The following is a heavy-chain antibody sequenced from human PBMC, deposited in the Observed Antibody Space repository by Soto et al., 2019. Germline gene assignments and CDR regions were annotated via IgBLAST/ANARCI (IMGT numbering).Heavy chain of an antibody. Sequence: QVQLVQSGAEVKKPGSSVRVSCKASGGTFGNHAISWVRQAPGQGLEWLGGIIPVLGVGDNEQNFQGRVTITADASTSTAYLELSSLRSEDTALYYCAREAGYTYGYVFDYWGQGTLVTVSS. D-gene: IGHD5-18*01. CDR3: AREAGYTYGYVFDY. CDR1: GGTFGNHA. J-gene: IGHJ4*02. V-gene: IGHV1-69*01. CDR2: IIPVLGVG.